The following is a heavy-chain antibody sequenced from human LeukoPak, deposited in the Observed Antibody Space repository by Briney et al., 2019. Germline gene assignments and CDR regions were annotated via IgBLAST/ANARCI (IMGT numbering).Heavy chain of an antibody. J-gene: IGHJ4*02. CDR2: ISGSGGST. CDR3: AKRATVTTRYFDY. CDR1: GFTFSSYA. Sequence: PGGSLRLSCAASGFTFSSYATTWVRQAPGKGLEWVSAISGSGGSTYYADSVKGRFTISRDNSKNTLYLQMNSLRAEDTAVYHCAKRATVTTRYFDYWGQGTLVTVSS. D-gene: IGHD4-17*01. V-gene: IGHV3-23*01.